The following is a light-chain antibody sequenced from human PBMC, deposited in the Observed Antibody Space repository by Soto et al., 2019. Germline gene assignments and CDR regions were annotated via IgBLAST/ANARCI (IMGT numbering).Light chain of an antibody. V-gene: IGKV1-5*03. CDR2: KAS. J-gene: IGKJ1*01. CDR1: QTISSW. Sequence: DIQMNQSPSTVSGSVGDRVTITCRASQTISSWLAWYQQKPGKAPKLLIYKASTLKSGVPSRFSGSGSGTEFTLTISSLQPDDFATYYCQHYNSYSEAFGQGTMVDI. CDR3: QHYNSYSEA.